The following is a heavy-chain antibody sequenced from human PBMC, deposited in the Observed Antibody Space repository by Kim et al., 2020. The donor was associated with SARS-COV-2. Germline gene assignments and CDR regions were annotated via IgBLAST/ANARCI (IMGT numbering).Heavy chain of an antibody. Sequence: GGSLRLSCAASGFTFSSYAMHWVRQAPGKGLEWVAVISYDGSNKYYADSVKGRFTISRDNSKNTLYLQMNSLRAEDTAVYYCARDLRGLEVVAAAYWGQG. V-gene: IGHV3-30-3*01. CDR1: GFTFSSYA. CDR2: ISYDGSNK. J-gene: IGHJ4*02. CDR3: ARDLRGLEVVAAAY. D-gene: IGHD2-15*01.